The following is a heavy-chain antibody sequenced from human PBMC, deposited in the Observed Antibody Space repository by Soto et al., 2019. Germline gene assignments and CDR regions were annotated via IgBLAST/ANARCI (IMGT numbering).Heavy chain of an antibody. CDR3: AGNSYGSVPYYYYGIDV. V-gene: IGHV1-69*13. D-gene: IGHD5-18*01. J-gene: IGHJ6*02. CDR1: GGTFSSYA. Sequence: SVKVSCKASGGTFSSYAISWVRQAPGQGREWMGGIIPIFGTANYAQKFQGRVTITADESTSTAYMELSSLRAEDTAVYNCAGNSYGSVPYYYYGIDVWGQRTRVGVSS. CDR2: IIPIFGTA.